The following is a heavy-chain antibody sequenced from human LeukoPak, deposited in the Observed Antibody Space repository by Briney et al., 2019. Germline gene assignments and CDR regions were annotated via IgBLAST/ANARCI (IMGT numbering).Heavy chain of an antibody. Sequence: GGSLRLSCAASGFPFTTYAMSWVRRAPGKGLEWVSAISGRGGSTYYADSVKGRFTISRDNSENTRYLQMNRLRADDTAIYYCAKSTWFAYFDYWGQGTLVTVSS. V-gene: IGHV3-23*01. D-gene: IGHD3-9*01. CDR2: ISGRGGST. CDR3: AKSTWFAYFDY. CDR1: GFPFTTYA. J-gene: IGHJ4*02.